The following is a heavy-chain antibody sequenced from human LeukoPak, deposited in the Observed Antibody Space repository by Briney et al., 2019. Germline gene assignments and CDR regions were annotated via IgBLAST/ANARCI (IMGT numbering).Heavy chain of an antibody. D-gene: IGHD6-6*01. CDR1: GGSISSYY. V-gene: IGHV4-59*01. CDR3: ARGIAAHNQAFYMDV. CDR2: IYYSGST. Sequence: SETLSLTCTVSGGSISSYYWSWIRQPPGKGPEWIGYIYYSGSTNYXPSLKSRVTISVDTSKNQFSLKLSSVTAADTAVYYCARGIAAHNQAFYMDVWGKGTTVTVSS. J-gene: IGHJ6*03.